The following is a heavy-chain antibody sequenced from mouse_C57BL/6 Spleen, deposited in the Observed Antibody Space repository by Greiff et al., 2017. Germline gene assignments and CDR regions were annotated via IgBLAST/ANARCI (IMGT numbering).Heavy chain of an antibody. D-gene: IGHD2-4*01. V-gene: IGHV1-53*01. J-gene: IGHJ3*01. CDR3: ARRDYDGAWFAY. CDR1: GYTFTSYW. CDR2: INPSNGGT. Sequence: QVQLKQPGTELVKPGASVKRSCKASGYTFTSYWMHWVKQRPGQGLEWIGNINPSNGGTNYNEKFKSKATLTVDKSSSTAYMQLSSLTSEDSAVYYCARRDYDGAWFAYWGQGTLVTVSA.